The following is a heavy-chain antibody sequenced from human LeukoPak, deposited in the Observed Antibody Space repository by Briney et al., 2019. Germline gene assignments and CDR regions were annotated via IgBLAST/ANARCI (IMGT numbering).Heavy chain of an antibody. CDR2: IKQDGSEK. D-gene: IGHD6-13*01. CDR1: GFAFTTYW. J-gene: IGHJ3*02. Sequence: GGSLRLSCAASGFAFTTYWMSWVRQAPGKGLDWVANIKQDGSEKYYVDSVKGRFTISRDNAKNSLYLQMNSLRAEDTAVYYCARDRDYSSSWYSVYDAFDIWGQGTMVTVSS. CDR3: ARDRDYSSSWYSVYDAFDI. V-gene: IGHV3-7*01.